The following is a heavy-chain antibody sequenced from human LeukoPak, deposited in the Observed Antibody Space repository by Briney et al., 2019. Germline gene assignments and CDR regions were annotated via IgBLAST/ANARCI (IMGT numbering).Heavy chain of an antibody. Sequence: GGSLRLSCAASGFTFSSYGMHWVRQAPGEGLEWVAVIWYDGSNKYYADSVKGRFTISRDNSKNTLYLQMNSLRAEDTAVYYCAKDFSNLGCTNGVCYPGAQFVYYYYMDVWGKGTTVTVSS. CDR3: AKDFSNLGCTNGVCYPGAQFVYYYYMDV. CDR1: GFTFSSYG. D-gene: IGHD2-8*01. CDR2: IWYDGSNK. V-gene: IGHV3-33*06. J-gene: IGHJ6*03.